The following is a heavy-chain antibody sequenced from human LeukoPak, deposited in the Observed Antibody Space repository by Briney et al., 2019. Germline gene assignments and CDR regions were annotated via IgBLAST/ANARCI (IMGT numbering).Heavy chain of an antibody. CDR2: TYYRSKWCN. V-gene: IGHV6-1*01. Sequence: SQTLSLTCAISGDSVSSNSAACNWIRQSPSRGLEWLGRTYYRSKWCNDYAVSVKSRITINPDTSKNQFSLQLNSVTPEDTAVYYCARAGSSGSSWYDSGVDYWGQGTLVTVSS. D-gene: IGHD6-13*01. J-gene: IGHJ4*02. CDR1: GDSVSSNSAA. CDR3: ARAGSSGSSWYDSGVDY.